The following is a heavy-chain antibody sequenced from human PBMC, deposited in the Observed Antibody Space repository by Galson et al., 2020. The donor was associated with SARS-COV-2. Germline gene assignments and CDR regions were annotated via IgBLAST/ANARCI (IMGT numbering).Heavy chain of an antibody. D-gene: IGHD6-19*01. CDR3: AKGGTFGSDPYSFDY. CDR1: GFTFSIYG. J-gene: IGHJ4*02. Sequence: GESLKISCTASGFTFSIYGMAWVRQAPGKGLEWVSLISSSGDYTYYGHSVKGRFTVSRDSSRNTLYLQLDNLRAEDTAVYYCAKGGTFGSDPYSFDYWGQGTLVAVSS. CDR2: ISSSGDYT. V-gene: IGHV3-23*01.